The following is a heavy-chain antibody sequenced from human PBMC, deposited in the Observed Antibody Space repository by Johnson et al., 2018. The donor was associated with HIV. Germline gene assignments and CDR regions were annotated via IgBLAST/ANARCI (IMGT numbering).Heavy chain of an antibody. CDR1: GFTFEDYG. D-gene: IGHD1-26*01. Sequence: EVQLVESGGGVVRPGGSLRLSCAVSGFTFEDYGISWVRQAPGKGLEWVSDINWNGGSTDYADSVKGRFSISRDNARTSLSLQMRSLTPEDTALYYCAKDVTWEMQDAFDLWGRGTMVTVSS. J-gene: IGHJ3*01. CDR3: AKDVTWEMQDAFDL. CDR2: INWNGGST. V-gene: IGHV3-20*04.